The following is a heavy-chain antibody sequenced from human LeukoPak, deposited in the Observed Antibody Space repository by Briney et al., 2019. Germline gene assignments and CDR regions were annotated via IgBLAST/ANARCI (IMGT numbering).Heavy chain of an antibody. Sequence: SVKVSCKASGGTFSSYAISWVRQAPGQGLEWMGRIIPIFGTANYAQKFQGRVTITTDESTSTAYMDLSSLRSEDTAVYYCARVRDAPYYYDSSGYYLGYYFDYWGQGTLVTVSS. CDR3: ARVRDAPYYYDSSGYYLGYYFDY. CDR1: GGTFSSYA. CDR2: IIPIFGTA. D-gene: IGHD3-22*01. V-gene: IGHV1-69*05. J-gene: IGHJ4*02.